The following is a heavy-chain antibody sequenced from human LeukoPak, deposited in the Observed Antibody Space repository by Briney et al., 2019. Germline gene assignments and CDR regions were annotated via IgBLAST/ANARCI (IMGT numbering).Heavy chain of an antibody. CDR3: AREKLSFFDSSGYFDY. J-gene: IGHJ4*02. V-gene: IGHV3-48*03. Sequence: PGGSLRLSCAASGFTFSSYEMNWVRQAPGKGLEWVSFISSSGSAIHYADSVRGRFTISRDNAENSLYLQMSRLRAEDTAVYYCAREKLSFFDSSGYFDYWGQGTLVTVSS. CDR2: ISSSGSAI. D-gene: IGHD3-22*01. CDR1: GFTFSSYE.